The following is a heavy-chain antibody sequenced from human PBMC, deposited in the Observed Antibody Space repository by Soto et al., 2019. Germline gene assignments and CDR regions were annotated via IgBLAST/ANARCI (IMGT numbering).Heavy chain of an antibody. CDR2: IYYSGST. Sequence: QVQLQESGPGLVKLSGTLSLTGIVSGGSISNNYWGWIRQPPGKGLEWIGYIYYSGSTNYNPSLTSRVTISVDTSKNQFSLKLSSVTAADTAVYYCARHRYSYGVYYFDYWGQGTLVTVSS. CDR1: GGSISNNY. D-gene: IGHD5-18*01. V-gene: IGHV4-59*08. J-gene: IGHJ4*02. CDR3: ARHRYSYGVYYFDY.